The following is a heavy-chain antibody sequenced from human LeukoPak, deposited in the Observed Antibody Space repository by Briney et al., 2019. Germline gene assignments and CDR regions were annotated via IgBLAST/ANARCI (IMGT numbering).Heavy chain of an antibody. CDR2: IYPGDSDT. CDR3: ASREYYYDSGGYQTNAFDI. V-gene: IGHV5-51*01. D-gene: IGHD3-22*01. J-gene: IGHJ3*02. Sequence: GESLKIPCKGSGYSFTSYWIGWVRQMPGKGLEWMGIIYPGDSDTRYSPSFQGQVTISADKSISTAYLQWSSLKASDTAMYYCASREYYYDSGGYQTNAFDIWGQGTMVTVSS. CDR1: GYSFTSYW.